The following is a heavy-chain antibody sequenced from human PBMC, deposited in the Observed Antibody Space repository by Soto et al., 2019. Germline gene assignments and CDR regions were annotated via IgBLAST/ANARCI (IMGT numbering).Heavy chain of an antibody. J-gene: IGHJ6*02. CDR1: GFTFSSYE. V-gene: IGHV3-48*03. CDR2: ISSSGSTI. CDR3: ARGWLRYYGIDV. Sequence: GGSLRLSCAASGFTFSSYEMNWVRQAPGKGLEWVSYISSSGSTIYYADSVKGRFTISRDNAKNSLYLQMNSLRAEDTAVYYCARGWLRYYGIDVWGQGTTVTVSS. D-gene: IGHD5-12*01.